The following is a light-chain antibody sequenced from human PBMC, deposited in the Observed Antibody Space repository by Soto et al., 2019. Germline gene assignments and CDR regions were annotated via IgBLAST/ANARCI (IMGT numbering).Light chain of an antibody. Sequence: DIQMTQSPSSVSASVGDRVTITCRASQGISSWLAWYQQKPGKAPKLLIYAASSLQSGVPSRFSGSGSGTDFTLTISGLEAEDFAVYYCQKYDTAPYTFGQGTRLEIK. CDR1: QGISSW. V-gene: IGKV1-12*01. CDR2: AAS. CDR3: QKYDTAPYT. J-gene: IGKJ2*01.